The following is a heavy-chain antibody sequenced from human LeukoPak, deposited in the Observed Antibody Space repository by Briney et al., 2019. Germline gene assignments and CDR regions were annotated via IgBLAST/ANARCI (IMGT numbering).Heavy chain of an antibody. CDR1: GFTFSNVQ. Sequence: GGSLRLSCAASGFTFSNVQMSWVRQAPGNRLQWVGRIKGEIDGGTTDYAAPVRGRFTISRDDSKNTLYLQMNSLTAEDTAVYYCSTYYYDSSVYLAYWGQGTPVTVSS. J-gene: IGHJ4*02. D-gene: IGHD3-22*01. CDR3: STYYYDSSVYLAY. V-gene: IGHV3-15*01. CDR2: IKGEIDGGTT.